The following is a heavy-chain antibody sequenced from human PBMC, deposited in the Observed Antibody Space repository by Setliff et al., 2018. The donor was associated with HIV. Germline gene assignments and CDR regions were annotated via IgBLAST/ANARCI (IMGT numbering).Heavy chain of an antibody. J-gene: IGHJ4*02. V-gene: IGHV3-23*01. D-gene: IGHD2-21*02. CDR1: GFTFSGYG. CDR2: ISAGGGGT. CDR3: ARDEGPLAYCGGDCYVY. Sequence: GGSLRLSCVASGFTFSGYGMSWVRQASGKGLEWVSGISAGGGGTNYADSVKGRFTISRDNAKNSLYLQMNSLRAEDTAVYYCARDEGPLAYCGGDCYVYWGQGTLVTVSS.